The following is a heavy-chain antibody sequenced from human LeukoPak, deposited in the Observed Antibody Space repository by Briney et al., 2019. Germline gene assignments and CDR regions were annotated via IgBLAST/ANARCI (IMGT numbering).Heavy chain of an antibody. D-gene: IGHD3-22*01. V-gene: IGHV3-23*01. CDR1: GFTFNNYA. Sequence: QPGGSLRLSCTASGFTFNNYAMYWVRQAPRKGLEWVAGIFGSGGSAHYADSVKGRFTISRDNSKNTVYLQMDSLRGEDTAVYYCTKTTTGYSSGQYLGWPADHWGQGALVTVSS. CDR3: TKTTTGYSSGQYLGWPADH. CDR2: IFGSGGSA. J-gene: IGHJ4*02.